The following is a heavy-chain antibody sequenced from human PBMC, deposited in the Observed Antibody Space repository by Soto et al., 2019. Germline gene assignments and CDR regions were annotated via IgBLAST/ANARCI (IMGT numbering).Heavy chain of an antibody. D-gene: IGHD1-1*01. CDR3: ARDQSWHDLVWWFDP. J-gene: IGHJ5*02. Sequence: SVKVSCKTSGFTFSKSSVQWMRQARGQRLEWIGWVVVGSDNTRYAQNFQDRVTITRDMSTSTSYMELSSLTSEDTAVYFCARDQSWHDLVWWFDPWGQGTLVTVSS. CDR1: GFTFSKSS. V-gene: IGHV1-58*01. CDR2: VVVGSDNT.